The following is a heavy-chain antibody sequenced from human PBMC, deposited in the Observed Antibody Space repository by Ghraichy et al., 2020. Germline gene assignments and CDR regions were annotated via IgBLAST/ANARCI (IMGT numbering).Heavy chain of an antibody. Sequence: GGSLRLSCAASGFTFSSYAMSWVRQAPGKGLEWVSAISGSGGSTYYADSVKGRFTISRDNSKNTLYLQMNSLRAEDTAVYYCAKDLGGGYLWFDRTSYGMDVWGQGTTVTVSS. CDR2: ISGSGGST. V-gene: IGHV3-23*01. J-gene: IGHJ6*02. D-gene: IGHD3-10*01. CDR1: GFTFSSYA. CDR3: AKDLGGGYLWFDRTSYGMDV.